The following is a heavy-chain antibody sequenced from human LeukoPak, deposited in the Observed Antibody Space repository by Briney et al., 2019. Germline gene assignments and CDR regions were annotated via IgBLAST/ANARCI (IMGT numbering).Heavy chain of an antibody. CDR3: ARAEPYYDILTGYYEPRPFDY. CDR2: INTNTGNP. V-gene: IGHV7-4-1*02. Sequence: ASVKVSCKASGYTFTSYAMNWVRQAPGQGLEWMGWINTNTGNPTYAQGFTGRFVFSLDTSVSTAYLQISSLKAEDTAVYYRARAEPYYDILTGYYEPRPFDYWGQGTLVTVSS. D-gene: IGHD3-9*01. CDR1: GYTFTSYA. J-gene: IGHJ4*02.